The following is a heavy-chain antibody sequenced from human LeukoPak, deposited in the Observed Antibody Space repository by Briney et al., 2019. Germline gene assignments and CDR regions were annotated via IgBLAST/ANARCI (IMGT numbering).Heavy chain of an antibody. CDR1: GGSISSSNYY. V-gene: IGHV4-39*01. D-gene: IGHD3-10*01. CDR2: IYYSGTT. CDR3: ARQISDYYYYYIDV. Sequence: SETLSLTCSVSGGSISSSNYYWGWIRQPPGNGLEWIGTIYYSGTTYYNPSLESRVTISEDMSKNQFSLTLRSVTAADTAVYYCARQISDYYYYYIDVWGKGTTVTVSS. J-gene: IGHJ6*03.